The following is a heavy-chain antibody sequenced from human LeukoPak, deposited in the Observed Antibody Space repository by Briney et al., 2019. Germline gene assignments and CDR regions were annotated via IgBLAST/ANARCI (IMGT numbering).Heavy chain of an antibody. CDR2: ISGSGGST. J-gene: IGHJ4*02. CDR3: ARHTAGFDV. CDR1: GFTFSSYG. D-gene: IGHD5-18*01. V-gene: IGHV3-23*01. Sequence: GGSLRLSCADSGFTFSSYGMRWVRQAPGKGLEWVSAISGSGGSTYYSDSVKGRFTISRDNAKNSLYLQMNSLRSEDKAVYYCARHTAGFDVWGQGTLVTVSS.